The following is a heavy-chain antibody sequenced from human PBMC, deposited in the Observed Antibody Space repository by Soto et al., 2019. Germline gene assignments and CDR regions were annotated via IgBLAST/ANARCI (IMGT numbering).Heavy chain of an antibody. CDR1: GFTFSSYS. Sequence: PGGSLRLSCAASGFTFSSYSMNWVRQAPGKGLEWVSSISSSSSYIYYADSVKGRFTISRDNAKNSLYLQMNSLRAEDTAVYYCARAPNAAYKKLAWFDPWGQGTLVTVSS. CDR2: ISSSSSYI. V-gene: IGHV3-21*01. J-gene: IGHJ5*02. D-gene: IGHD2-21*01. CDR3: ARAPNAAYKKLAWFDP.